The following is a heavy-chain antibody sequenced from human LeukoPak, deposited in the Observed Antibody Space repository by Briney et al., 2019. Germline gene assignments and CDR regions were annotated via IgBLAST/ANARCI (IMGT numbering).Heavy chain of an antibody. CDR1: GGSISSSSYY. J-gene: IGHJ6*03. V-gene: IGHV4-39*07. CDR2: IYYSGNT. CDR3: ARDPRRELTWGDYYYYYMDV. D-gene: IGHD1-26*01. Sequence: SETLSLTCSASGGSISSSSYYWGWIRQPPGKGLEWIGTIYYSGNTYYNPSLKSRVTISVDTSKNQFSLKLSSVTAADTAVYYCARDPRRELTWGDYYYYYMDVWGKGTTVTVSS.